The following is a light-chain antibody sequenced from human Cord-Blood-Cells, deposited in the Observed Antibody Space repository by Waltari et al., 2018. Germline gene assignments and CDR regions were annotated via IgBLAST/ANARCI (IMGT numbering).Light chain of an antibody. CDR2: DVS. CDR3: CSYAGSYTLV. CDR1: SSDVGGYNS. J-gene: IGLJ3*02. Sequence: SALTQPRSVSGSPGQSVTISCPGTSSDVGGYNSVPWYPQPPGKAPKLMIYDVSKRPSGVPDRFSGSKSGNTASLTISGLQAEDEADYYCCSYAGSYTLVFGGGTKLTVL. V-gene: IGLV2-11*01.